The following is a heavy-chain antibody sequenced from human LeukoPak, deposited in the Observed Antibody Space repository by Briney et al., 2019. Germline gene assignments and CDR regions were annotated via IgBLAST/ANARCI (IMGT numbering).Heavy chain of an antibody. J-gene: IGHJ4*02. Sequence: SETLSLTCTVSGGSISSYYWSWFRQPPGKGLEWIGSIYYRGSANYSPSLKSRVTISVDTSKNQFSLKLRSVTAADTAVYYCTRANYFDYWGQGILVIVSS. CDR3: TRANYFDY. V-gene: IGHV4-59*01. CDR2: IYYRGSA. CDR1: GGSISSYY.